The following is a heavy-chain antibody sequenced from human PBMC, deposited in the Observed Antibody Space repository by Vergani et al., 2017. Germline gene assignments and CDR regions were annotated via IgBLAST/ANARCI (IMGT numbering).Heavy chain of an antibody. Sequence: QVQLVQSGAEVKKPGASVKVSCKASGYTFTSYGISWVRQAPGQGLEWMGWISAYNGNTNYAQKLQGRVTMTTDTSTSTAYMELRSLRSDDTAVYYCARSNSGSYYGGDYYYYGMDVWGQGTTVTVSS. CDR1: GYTFTSYG. V-gene: IGHV1-18*01. J-gene: IGHJ6*02. CDR3: ARSNSGSYYGGDYYYYGMDV. D-gene: IGHD1-26*01. CDR2: ISAYNGNT.